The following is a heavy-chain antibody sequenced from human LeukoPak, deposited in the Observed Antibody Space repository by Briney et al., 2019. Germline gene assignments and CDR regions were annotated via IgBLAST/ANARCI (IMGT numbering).Heavy chain of an antibody. Sequence: GGSLRLSCAASGITFTNAWMNWVRQAPGKGLEWVGRIKSNTVGGTTDYAAPVKGRFTISRDDSKNTLYLQMNSLETEDTAVYYCTTRPPGAHFDGPLHYWGQGTLVTVSS. CDR1: GITFTNAW. CDR2: IKSNTVGGTT. D-gene: IGHD2-8*01. CDR3: TTRPPGAHFDGPLHY. J-gene: IGHJ4*02. V-gene: IGHV3-15*01.